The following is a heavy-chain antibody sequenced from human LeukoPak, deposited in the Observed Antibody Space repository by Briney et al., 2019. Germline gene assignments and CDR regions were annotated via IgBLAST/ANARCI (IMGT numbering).Heavy chain of an antibody. D-gene: IGHD2-15*01. CDR2: FFPRHSRT. J-gene: IGHJ1*01. CDR1: GDTFATYW. Sequence: GESLQIFCRASGDTFATYWIDCGRRIPGQGLKGLENFFPRHSRTTYSPYFQGQVSISADKSVSTAYLQWRSLKASDAAMSYCARHLSSIASCPNYWGPGPLVTVSS. V-gene: IGHV5-51*01. CDR3: ARHLSSIASCPNY.